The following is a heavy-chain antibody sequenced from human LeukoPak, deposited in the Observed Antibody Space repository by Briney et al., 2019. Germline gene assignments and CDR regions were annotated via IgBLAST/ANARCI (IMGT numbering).Heavy chain of an antibody. CDR3: TRDQVVPAAIWDFDYYGMDV. Sequence: GRSLRLSCTASGFTFGDYAMSWVRQAPGKGLEWVGFIRSKAYGGTTEYAASVKGRFTISRDDSESIAYLQMNSLKTEDTAVYYCTRDQVVPAAIWDFDYYGMDVWGKGTTVTVSS. D-gene: IGHD2-2*02. CDR1: GFTFGDYA. J-gene: IGHJ6*04. CDR2: IRSKAYGGTT. V-gene: IGHV3-49*04.